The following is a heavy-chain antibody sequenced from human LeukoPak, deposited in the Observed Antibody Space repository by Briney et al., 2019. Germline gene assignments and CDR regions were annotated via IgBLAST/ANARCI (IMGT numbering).Heavy chain of an antibody. CDR3: ARVIRYRYES. Sequence: SQTLSLTCAISGDSVSSNSASWNWIRQSPSRGLEWLGRTFYRSKWYNDYAVSVKSRITINPDTSKNQFSLHLNCVTPEDTAVYYCARVIRYRYESWGQGTLVTVSS. CDR1: GDSVSSNSAS. V-gene: IGHV6-1*01. CDR2: TFYRSKWYN. D-gene: IGHD4-17*01. J-gene: IGHJ4*02.